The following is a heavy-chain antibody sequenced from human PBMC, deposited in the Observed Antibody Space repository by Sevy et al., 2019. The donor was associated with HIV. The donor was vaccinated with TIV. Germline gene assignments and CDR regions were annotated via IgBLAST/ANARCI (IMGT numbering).Heavy chain of an antibody. J-gene: IGHJ4*02. CDR3: ARWKGAKSIFDY. CDR1: GFTFGDYA. Sequence: GGSLRLSCTFSGFTFGDYAMSWVRQAPGKGLEWVAFRKSKPYGGTPDYAASVKGRFTISRDDSKSIAHLQRNNLKTEDTAIYYCARWKGAKSIFDYWGQGALVTVSS. D-gene: IGHD1-1*01. CDR2: RKSKPYGGTP. V-gene: IGHV3-49*04.